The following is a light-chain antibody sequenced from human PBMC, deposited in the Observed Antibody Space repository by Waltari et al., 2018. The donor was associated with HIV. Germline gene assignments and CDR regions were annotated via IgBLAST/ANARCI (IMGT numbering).Light chain of an antibody. CDR2: EVS. V-gene: IGLV2-23*02. CDR1: SSDVGGYNL. J-gene: IGLJ2*01. CDR3: CAYAGSTTYVI. Sequence: QSALTQPASVSGSPGQSITISCTGTSSDVGGYNLVSWYQQHPGKAPTLMIYEVSKRPSGVSNRFSGSKSGNTASLTIAGLQAEDEADYYGCAYAGSTTYVIFGGGTKLTVL.